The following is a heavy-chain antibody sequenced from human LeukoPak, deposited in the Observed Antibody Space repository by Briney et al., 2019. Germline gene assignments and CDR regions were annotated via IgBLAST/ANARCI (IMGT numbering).Heavy chain of an antibody. Sequence: ASVKVSCKVSGYTLTELSMHWVRQAPGKGLEWMGGFDPEDGETIFAQKFQGRVTMTEDTTTDTAYMELSSLRSEDTAVYYCATGRITIFGVAELELGYWGQGTLVTVSS. D-gene: IGHD3-3*01. J-gene: IGHJ4*02. CDR1: GYTLTELS. CDR3: ATGRITIFGVAELELGY. CDR2: FDPEDGET. V-gene: IGHV1-24*01.